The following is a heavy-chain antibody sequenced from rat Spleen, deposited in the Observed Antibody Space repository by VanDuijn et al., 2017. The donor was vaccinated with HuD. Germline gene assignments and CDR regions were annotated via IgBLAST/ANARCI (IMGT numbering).Heavy chain of an antibody. CDR2: IWGDGST. Sequence: QVQLKESGPGLVKPSETLSLTCTVSGFSLTSYHVSWVRQPPGKGLEWMGVIWGDGSTAYNSALKSRLSISRDTSKSQVFLKMRSLKTDDTGTYYCTRDGTTGIFAYVIDAWGQGASVTVSS. J-gene: IGHJ4*01. CDR3: TRDGTTGIFAYVIDA. V-gene: IGHV2-32*01. D-gene: IGHD1-9*01. CDR1: GFSLTSYH.